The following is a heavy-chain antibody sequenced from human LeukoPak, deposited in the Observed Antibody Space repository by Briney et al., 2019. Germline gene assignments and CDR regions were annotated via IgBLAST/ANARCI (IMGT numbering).Heavy chain of an antibody. CDR1: GFTFSSYA. Sequence: GGSLRLSCAASGFTFSSYAMHWVRQAPGKGLEWVAVISYDGSNKYYADSVKGRFTISRDNSKNTLYLQMNSLRAEDTAVYYCARDLGLVVIINVVDYWAREPWSPSPQ. D-gene: IGHD3-22*01. CDR2: ISYDGSNK. V-gene: IGHV3-30*04. J-gene: IGHJ4*02. CDR3: ARDLGLVVIINVVDY.